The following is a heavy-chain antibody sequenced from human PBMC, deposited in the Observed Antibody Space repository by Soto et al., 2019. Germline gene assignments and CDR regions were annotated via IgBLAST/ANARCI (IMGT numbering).Heavy chain of an antibody. V-gene: IGHV4-30-4*01. CDR1: GGSISSGDYY. CDR2: IYYSGST. CDR3: ARGDILTGYPKYNWFDP. D-gene: IGHD3-9*01. J-gene: IGHJ5*02. Sequence: PSETLSLTCTVSGGSISSGDYYWSWIRQPPGKGLEWIGYIYYSGSTYYNPSLKSRVTISVDTSKNQFSLKLSSVTAADTAVYYCARGDILTGYPKYNWFDPWGQGTLVTVSS.